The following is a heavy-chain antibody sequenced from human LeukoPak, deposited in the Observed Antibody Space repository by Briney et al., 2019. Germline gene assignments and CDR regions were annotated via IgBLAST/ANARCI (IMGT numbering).Heavy chain of an antibody. Sequence: GGSLRLSCAASGFTFSSYEMNWVRPAPGKGLEWVSYISSSGTTIYYADSVKGRFTISRDNAKNSLYLQMKGLRAEDTAIYYCAKGDGGSCSSSSCSTYFDYWGQGTLVTVSS. D-gene: IGHD2-15*01. CDR2: ISSSGTTI. J-gene: IGHJ4*02. CDR1: GFTFSSYE. CDR3: AKGDGGSCSSSSCSTYFDY. V-gene: IGHV3-48*03.